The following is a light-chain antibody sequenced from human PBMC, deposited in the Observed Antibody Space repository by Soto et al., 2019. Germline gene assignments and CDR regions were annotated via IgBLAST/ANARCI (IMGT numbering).Light chain of an antibody. V-gene: IGLV2-14*01. Sequence: QSALTQPASASGSPGQSITISCTGTSSDVGGYNYVSWYQQHPGKAPKLMIYDVSNRPSGVSNRFSGSKSGNTASLTISGLQAEDEADYYCSSYTSSSTLIYVFGTGTKLTVL. CDR1: SSDVGGYNY. CDR2: DVS. J-gene: IGLJ1*01. CDR3: SSYTSSSTLIYV.